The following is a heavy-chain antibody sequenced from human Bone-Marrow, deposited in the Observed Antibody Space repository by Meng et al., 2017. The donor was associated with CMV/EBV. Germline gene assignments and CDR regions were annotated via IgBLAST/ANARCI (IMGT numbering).Heavy chain of an antibody. CDR3: AKIMARGVMFLDY. V-gene: IGHV5-51*01. CDR2: IYPGDSDT. D-gene: IGHD3-10*01. Sequence: GESLKISCKASGYSFTRSWIGWVRQMPGKGLEWMGIIYPGDSDTRYSPSFQGQVTISVDKSISTAYLQWSSLKASDSGMYYCAKIMARGVMFLDYWGQGPLVTVSS. J-gene: IGHJ4*02. CDR1: GYSFTRSW.